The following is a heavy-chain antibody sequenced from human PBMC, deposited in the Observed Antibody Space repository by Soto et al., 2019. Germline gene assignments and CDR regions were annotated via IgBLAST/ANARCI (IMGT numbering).Heavy chain of an antibody. Sequence: SGPTLVNPTQTLTLTCTFSGFSLSTSGVGVGWIRQPPGKALEWLALIYWNDDKCYSPSLKSRLTITKDTSKNQVVLTMTNMDPVDTATYYCAHRPGRDYYDSSGYSYWGQGTLVTVSS. J-gene: IGHJ4*02. D-gene: IGHD3-22*01. CDR3: AHRPGRDYYDSSGYSY. CDR1: GFSLSTSGVG. V-gene: IGHV2-5*01. CDR2: IYWNDDK.